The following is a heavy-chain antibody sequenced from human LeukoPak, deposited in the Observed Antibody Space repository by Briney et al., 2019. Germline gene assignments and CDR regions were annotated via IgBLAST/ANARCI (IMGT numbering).Heavy chain of an antibody. CDR2: IYSGGSI. CDR3: ARGMNPTTARAFDI. V-gene: IGHV3-53*01. D-gene: IGHD1-1*01. J-gene: IGHJ3*02. CDR1: GFTVSSNY. Sequence: LGGSLRLSCAGSGFTVSSNYMSWVRQAPGKGLEWVSVIYSGGSIYYADSVKGRFTISRDNSKNTLYLQMNSLRAEDTAVYFCARGMNPTTARAFDIWGQGTMVTVSS.